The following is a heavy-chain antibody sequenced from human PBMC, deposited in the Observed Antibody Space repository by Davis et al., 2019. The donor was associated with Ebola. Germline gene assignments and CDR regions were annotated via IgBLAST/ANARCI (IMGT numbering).Heavy chain of an antibody. CDR3: AKRSMGIAVS. V-gene: IGHV3-23*01. Sequence: GESLKISCTDSVITFSSYAMTWVRQAPGQGLEWVSAIRGSGGSTYYADSVKGRFTISRDNSKHTRYLQMNSLRAEDTAVYYCAKRSMGIAVSWGQGTLVTVSS. D-gene: IGHD6-19*01. J-gene: IGHJ5*02. CDR1: VITFSSYA. CDR2: IRGSGGST.